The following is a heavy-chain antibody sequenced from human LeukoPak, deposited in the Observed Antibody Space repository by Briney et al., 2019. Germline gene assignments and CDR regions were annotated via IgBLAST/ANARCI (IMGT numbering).Heavy chain of an antibody. CDR2: IYYSGST. J-gene: IGHJ5*02. V-gene: IGHV4-39*01. Sequence: PSETLSLTCTVSGGSISSSSYYWGWIRQPPGKGLEWIGNIYYSGSTYYSPSLKSRVTISVDTSKNQFSLKLSSVTAADTAVYYCARPVPSRLGWFDPWGQGTLVTVSS. D-gene: IGHD1-1*01. CDR1: GGSISSSSYY. CDR3: ARPVPSRLGWFDP.